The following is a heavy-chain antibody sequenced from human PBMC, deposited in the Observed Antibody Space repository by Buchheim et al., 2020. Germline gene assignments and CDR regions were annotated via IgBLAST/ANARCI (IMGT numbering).Heavy chain of an antibody. CDR3: ASGELFTVTLTYYYYGMDV. V-gene: IGHV1-18*04. CDR2: ISAYNGKP. CDR1: GYTFTSYG. Sequence: QVQLVQSGAEVKKPGASVKVSCKASGYTFTSYGISWVRQAPGQGLEWMGWISAYNGKPNYAQKLQGSVTMTTDQSTSTAYMELRSLRSDDTAVYYCASGELFTVTLTYYYYGMDVWGQGTT. J-gene: IGHJ6*02. D-gene: IGHD4-17*01.